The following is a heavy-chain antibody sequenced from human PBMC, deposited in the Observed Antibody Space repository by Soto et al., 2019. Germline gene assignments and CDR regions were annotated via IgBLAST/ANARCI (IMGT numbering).Heavy chain of an antibody. J-gene: IGHJ5*02. D-gene: IGHD3-3*01. CDR3: ASEESGYYQLPTWLAP. Sequence: LRHSCGVAGVTFGNYAMGWVRQAPGKGLEWVSSISGSGGSPHYAESVEGRFTVSRDNPKNSLFLHMNPLRIEDTAVYYCASEESGYYQLPTWLAPWGQGTLVTVSS. CDR2: ISGSGGSP. CDR1: GVTFGNYA. V-gene: IGHV3-23*01.